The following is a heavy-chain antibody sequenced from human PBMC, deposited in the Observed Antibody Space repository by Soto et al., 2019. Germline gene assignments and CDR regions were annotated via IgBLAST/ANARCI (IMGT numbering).Heavy chain of an antibody. Sequence: WGSLRLSCAASGFTVSSNYMSWVRQAPGKGLEWVSVIYSGGSTYYADSVKGRFTISRDNSKNTLYLQMNSPRAEDTAVYYCARGGEYGADAFDIWGQGTMVTVSS. CDR3: ARGGEYGADAFDI. D-gene: IGHD3-16*01. CDR1: GFTVSSNY. CDR2: IYSGGST. V-gene: IGHV3-53*01. J-gene: IGHJ3*02.